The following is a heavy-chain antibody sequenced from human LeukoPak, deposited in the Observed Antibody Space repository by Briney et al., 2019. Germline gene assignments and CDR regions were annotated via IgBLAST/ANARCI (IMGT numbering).Heavy chain of an antibody. CDR3: AREHVYDSSGYDGAEYFQH. D-gene: IGHD3-22*01. J-gene: IGHJ1*01. CDR2: IIPIFGTA. CDR1: GGTFSSYA. V-gene: IGHV1-69*05. Sequence: SVKVSCKASGGTFSSYAISWVRQAPGQGLEWVGRIIPIFGTANYAQKFQGRVTITTDESTSTAYMEPSSLRSEDTAVYYCAREHVYDSSGYDGAEYFQHWGQGTLVTVSS.